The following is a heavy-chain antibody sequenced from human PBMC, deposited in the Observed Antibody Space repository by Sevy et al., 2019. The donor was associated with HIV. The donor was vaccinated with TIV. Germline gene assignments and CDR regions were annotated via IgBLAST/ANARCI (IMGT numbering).Heavy chain of an antibody. CDR1: GFSFSIYW. CDR3: FGGGRGGYSYSLDY. Sequence: GGSLRLSCAASGFSFSIYWMSWVRQAPGKGLEWVANMKQDGREEDNVDSVKGRFTISRDNAKNSLFLQMNSLSAEENGYYFGFGGGRGGYSYSLDYWGHGTLVTVSS. D-gene: IGHD5-18*01. CDR2: MKQDGREE. V-gene: IGHV3-7*01. J-gene: IGHJ4*01.